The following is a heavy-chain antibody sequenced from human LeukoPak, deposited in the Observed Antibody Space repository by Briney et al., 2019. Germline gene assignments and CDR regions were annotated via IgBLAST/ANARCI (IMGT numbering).Heavy chain of an antibody. D-gene: IGHD3-16*01. J-gene: IGHJ4*02. CDR1: GFTFSTYW. Sequence: GGSLRLSCAASGFTFSTYWMSWVRRAPGKGLEWVANINQDGRDRYYVDSVKGRFTISRDNAKNSLYLQMNSLRVEDTAVYYCARGGTSHPQPPYWGQGTLVIVSS. CDR3: ARGGTSHPQPPY. CDR2: INQDGRDR. V-gene: IGHV3-7*01.